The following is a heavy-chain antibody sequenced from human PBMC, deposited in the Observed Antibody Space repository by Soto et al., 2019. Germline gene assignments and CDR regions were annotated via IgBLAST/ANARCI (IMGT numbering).Heavy chain of an antibody. D-gene: IGHD6-19*01. J-gene: IGHJ3*02. CDR3: TTEMRHSSGWYGAFDI. CDR1: GFTFSYAW. Sequence: PGGSLRLSCAASGFTFSYAWMDWVRQAPGKGLEWVGRIKSQTDGGATDYPAPVRDRFTISRDDSKNTLFLQMNSLKTEDTAVYYCTTEMRHSSGWYGAFDIWGQGTMVTVSS. CDR2: IKSQTDGGAT. V-gene: IGHV3-15*01.